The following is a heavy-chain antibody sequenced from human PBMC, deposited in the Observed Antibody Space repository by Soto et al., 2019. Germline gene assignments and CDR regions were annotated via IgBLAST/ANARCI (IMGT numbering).Heavy chain of an antibody. Sequence: EVQLVESGGGLVQPGGSLRLSCAASGFTFSSYWMHWVRQAPGKGLVWVSRIKSDGSNINYADSVKGRCTISRHNAKNTQYLPINRLRAEVTAMYYCARGGFSGSGSFTQGDYWGQGTLVTVSS. J-gene: IGHJ4*02. V-gene: IGHV3-74*01. CDR2: IKSDGSNI. CDR3: ARGGFSGSGSFTQGDY. D-gene: IGHD3-10*01. CDR1: GFTFSSYW.